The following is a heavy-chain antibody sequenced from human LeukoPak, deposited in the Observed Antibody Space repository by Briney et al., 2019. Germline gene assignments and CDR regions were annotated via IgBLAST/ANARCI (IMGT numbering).Heavy chain of an antibody. Sequence: SETLSLTCTVSGGSISSYNWSWIRQPPGKGLEWIGYIYYSGSTNYNPSLKSRVTISVDTSKNQFSLKLSSVTAADTAVYYCARHWGIATGGVFDYWGQGTLVTVSS. CDR2: IYYSGST. CDR1: GGSISSYN. V-gene: IGHV4-59*08. CDR3: ARHWGIATGGVFDY. J-gene: IGHJ4*02. D-gene: IGHD6-13*01.